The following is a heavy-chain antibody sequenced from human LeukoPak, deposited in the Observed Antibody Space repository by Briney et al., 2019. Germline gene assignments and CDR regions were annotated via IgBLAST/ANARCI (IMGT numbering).Heavy chain of an antibody. CDR3: ARDLGYLSYSVGMDV. Sequence: GGSLRLSCTASGFTFDDYAMHWVQQAPGKGLEWVSGVSWNSATIGYADSVKGRFTIFRDNAKNSLYLQMNSLRDEDTAVYYCARDLGYLSYSVGMDVWGQGTTVTVSS. CDR1: GFTFDDYA. J-gene: IGHJ6*02. V-gene: IGHV3-9*01. D-gene: IGHD3-10*01. CDR2: VSWNSATI.